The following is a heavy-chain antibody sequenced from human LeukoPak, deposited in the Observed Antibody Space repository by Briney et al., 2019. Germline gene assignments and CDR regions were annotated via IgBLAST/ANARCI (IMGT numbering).Heavy chain of an antibody. V-gene: IGHV3-7*01. CDR1: GFTFSNYY. CDR3: AELGITMIGGV. J-gene: IGHJ6*04. D-gene: IGHD3-10*02. CDR2: IRQDGSAQ. Sequence: GESLGLSCAASGFTFSNYYMNWVRQAPGKGLEWVANIRQDGSAQFYADSVKGRFTISRDNAKNSLYLQMNSLRAEDTAVYYCAELGITMIGGVWGKGTTVTISS.